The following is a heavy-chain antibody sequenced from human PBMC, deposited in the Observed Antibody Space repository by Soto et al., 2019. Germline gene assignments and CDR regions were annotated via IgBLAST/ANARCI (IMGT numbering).Heavy chain of an antibody. D-gene: IGHD3-16*01. CDR1: GYSFTRYG. CDR2: ISGYNANT. V-gene: IGHV1-18*01. Sequence: QVQLVQSGAEVKKPGASVKVSCKASGYSFTRYGISWVRQAPGQGLEWMGWISGYNANTNYPENLQGRVTMTTDTYTSTAYLEVRNLISDDTAVYYCARMGDVPYYYYGLDVWGQGTKVTVSS. CDR3: ARMGDVPYYYYGLDV. J-gene: IGHJ6*02.